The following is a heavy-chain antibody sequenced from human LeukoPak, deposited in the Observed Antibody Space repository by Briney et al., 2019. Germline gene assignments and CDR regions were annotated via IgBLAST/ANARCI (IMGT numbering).Heavy chain of an antibody. CDR2: ISGSGGST. CDR3: AKEVSVAGTSFDN. V-gene: IGHV3-23*01. J-gene: IGHJ4*02. CDR1: GFTFSSYA. Sequence: GTSLRLSCAASGFTFSSYAMSWVRQAPGKGLEWVSAISGSGGSTYYADSVKGRFTISRDNSKNTLYLQMSSLRAEDTAVYYCAKEVSVAGTSFDNWGQGTLVTVSS. D-gene: IGHD6-19*01.